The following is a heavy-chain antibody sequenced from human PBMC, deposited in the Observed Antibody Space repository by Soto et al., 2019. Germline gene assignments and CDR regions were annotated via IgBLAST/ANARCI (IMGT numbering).Heavy chain of an antibody. J-gene: IGHJ4*01. D-gene: IGHD6-19*01. Sequence: ASVKVFCKASGYTFTIYDINWVRQATGQGREWMAWMNPNSGNTGYAQKFQGRVTMTRNTSISTAYMELSRLRSEDTAVYNCVRGLAVAAPFDYWGHGTLVTVSS. CDR2: MNPNSGNT. CDR1: GYTFTIYD. CDR3: VRGLAVAAPFDY. V-gene: IGHV1-8*01.